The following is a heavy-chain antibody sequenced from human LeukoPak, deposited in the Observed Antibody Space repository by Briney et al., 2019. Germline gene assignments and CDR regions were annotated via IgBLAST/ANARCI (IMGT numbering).Heavy chain of an antibody. CDR3: ASHIVVVKKYYYYYYMDV. J-gene: IGHJ6*03. CDR2: IYTSGST. V-gene: IGHV4-4*07. CDR1: GGSISSYY. Sequence: SETLSLTCTVSGGSISSYYWSWIRQPAGKGLEWIGRIYTSGSTNYNPSLTSRVTMSVDTSKNQFSLKLSSVTAADTAVYYCASHIVVVKKYYYYYYMDVWGKGTTVTVSS. D-gene: IGHD2-21*01.